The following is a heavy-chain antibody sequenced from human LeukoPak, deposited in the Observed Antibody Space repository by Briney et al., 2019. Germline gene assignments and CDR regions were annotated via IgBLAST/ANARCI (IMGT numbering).Heavy chain of an antibody. D-gene: IGHD6-13*01. J-gene: IGHJ4*02. CDR1: GGSISSYY. CDR3: AKDRSSLAAAGYNYFDY. Sequence: PSETLSLTCTVSGGSISSYYWSWIRQPPGKGLEWIGYIYYSGSTNYNPSLKSRVTISVDTSKNQFSPKLSSVTAADTALYYCAKDRSSLAAAGYNYFDYWGQGTLVTVSS. V-gene: IGHV4-59*01. CDR2: IYYSGST.